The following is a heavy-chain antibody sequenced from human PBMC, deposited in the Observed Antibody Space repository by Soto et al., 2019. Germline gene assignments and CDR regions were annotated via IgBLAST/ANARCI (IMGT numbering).Heavy chain of an antibody. J-gene: IGHJ4*02. CDR3: AIEQHGGLPFDY. D-gene: IGHD3-16*01. CDR1: GGTFSSYT. Sequence: QVQLVQSGAEVKKPGSSVKVSCKASGGTFSSYTISWVRQAPGQGLEWMGRIIPILGIANYAQKFQGRVXIXAXTSTSTAYMELSSLRSEDTAVYYCAIEQHGGLPFDYWGQGTLVTVSS. CDR2: IIPILGIA. V-gene: IGHV1-69*08.